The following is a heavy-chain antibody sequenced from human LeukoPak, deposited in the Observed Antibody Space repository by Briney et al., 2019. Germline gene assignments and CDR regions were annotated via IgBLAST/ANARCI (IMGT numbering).Heavy chain of an antibody. CDR2: IYTSGST. CDR1: GDSISNYY. D-gene: IGHD4-17*01. CDR3: ARFCYGDYCFDY. V-gene: IGHV4-4*07. Sequence: SETLSLTCTVSGDSISNYYWSWIRQPAGKGLEWIGRIYTSGSTNYNSSLKSRVTMSVDTSTNQFSLKLNSVTAADTAVYYCARFCYGDYCFDYWGQGTLVTVSS. J-gene: IGHJ4*02.